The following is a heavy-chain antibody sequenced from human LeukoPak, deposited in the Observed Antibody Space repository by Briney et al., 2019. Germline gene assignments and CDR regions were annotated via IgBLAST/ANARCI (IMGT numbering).Heavy chain of an antibody. CDR3: ARGSFGIDY. CDR1: GFIFRNFG. CDR2: IWYDGSDK. J-gene: IGHJ4*02. V-gene: IGHV3-33*01. D-gene: IGHD3-10*01. Sequence: GGSLRLSCVASGFIFRNFGMHWVRRAPGKGLEWVAVIWYDGSDKYYADSGKGRFTISRDNSKNTVHLQMNRLRVEDTAVYYCARGSFGIDYWGQGTQVTVSS.